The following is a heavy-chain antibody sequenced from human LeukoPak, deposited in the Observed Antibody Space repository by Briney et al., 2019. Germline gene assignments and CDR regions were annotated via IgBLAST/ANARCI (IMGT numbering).Heavy chain of an antibody. V-gene: IGHV1-8*01. J-gene: IGHJ4*02. CDR3: ARMSIQLWSGVDY. CDR2: MNPNSGNT. D-gene: IGHD5-18*01. CDR1: GYTFTGYD. Sequence: ASVKVSCKASGYTFTGYDINWVRQATGQGLEWMGWMNPNSGNTGYAQKFQGRVTMTRNTSISTAYKELSSLRSEDTAVYYCARMSIQLWSGVDYWGQGTLVTVSS.